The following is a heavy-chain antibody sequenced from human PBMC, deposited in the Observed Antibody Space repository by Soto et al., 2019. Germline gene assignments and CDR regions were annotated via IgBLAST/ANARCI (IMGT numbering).Heavy chain of an antibody. CDR3: VTDASSGPDLYYFDY. V-gene: IGHV1-24*01. CDR2: FDPEDGET. J-gene: IGHJ4*02. D-gene: IGHD3-22*01. CDR1: GYTLTELS. Sequence: ASVEVSCKVSGYTLTELSIHWVRQAPGKGLEWMGGFDPEDGETIYAQKFQGRVTMTEDTSTDTAYMELSSLRSEDTAVYYCVTDASSGPDLYYFDYWGQGSMVTVYS.